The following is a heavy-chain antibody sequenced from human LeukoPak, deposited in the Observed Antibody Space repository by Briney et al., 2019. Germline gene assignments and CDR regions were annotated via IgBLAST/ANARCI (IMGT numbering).Heavy chain of an antibody. J-gene: IGHJ3*02. CDR2: ISGGGDSP. D-gene: IGHD2-15*01. CDR1: GFTFSSYG. V-gene: IGHV3-23*01. CDR3: AKYRRTLDAFDI. Sequence: PGGSLRLSCAASGFTFSSYGMSWVRQAPGKGLEWVSGISGGGDSPYYADPVKGRFTISRDNSKTTVYLQMNSLRAEDTAVYYCAKYRRTLDAFDIWGQGTMVTVSS.